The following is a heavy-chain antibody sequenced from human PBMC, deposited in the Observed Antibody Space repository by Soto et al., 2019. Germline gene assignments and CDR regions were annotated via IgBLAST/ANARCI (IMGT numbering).Heavy chain of an antibody. V-gene: IGHV3-74*01. CDR2: TNSDGSRT. CDR1: GLTFSSYW. CDR3: AREDSGNLDY. D-gene: IGHD3-10*01. J-gene: IGHJ4*02. Sequence: EVQLVESGGGLVQPGGSLRLSCAASGLTFSSYWMHWVRQAPGRGLVRVSRTNSDGSRTSYADSVKGRFTISRDNAKNTLYLRMNRPRADDTAVYSCAREDSGNLDYWGRGTLVTVSA.